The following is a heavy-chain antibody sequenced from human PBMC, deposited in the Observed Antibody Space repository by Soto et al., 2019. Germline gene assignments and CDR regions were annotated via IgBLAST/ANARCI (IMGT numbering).Heavy chain of an antibody. CDR3: AKDLLVRPLGGEDY. CDR2: ISGSGGST. CDR1: RITFNIYG. Sequence: GGTLRLSCVAPRITFNIYGMSWVRQAPGKELEWVSTISGSGGSTFYADSVKGRFTISRDNSKNTLYLQMNSLRAEDTAVYYCAKDLLVRPLGGEDYGGQGTLVTVP. J-gene: IGHJ4*02. D-gene: IGHD2-8*01. V-gene: IGHV3-23*01.